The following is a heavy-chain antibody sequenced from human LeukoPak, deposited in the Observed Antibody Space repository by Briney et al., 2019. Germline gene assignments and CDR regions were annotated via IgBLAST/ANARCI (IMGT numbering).Heavy chain of an antibody. CDR3: ARFGSSGYSYGLDFDY. CDR1: GGSLSVYY. D-gene: IGHD5-18*01. J-gene: IGHJ4*02. Sequence: SETLSLTCAVYGGSLSVYYWSWIRQPPGKGLEWIGETNHSGSTNYNPSLKSRVTISVDTSKNQFSLKLSSVTAADTAVYYCARFGSSGYSYGLDFDYWGQGTLVTVSS. CDR2: TNHSGST. V-gene: IGHV4-34*01.